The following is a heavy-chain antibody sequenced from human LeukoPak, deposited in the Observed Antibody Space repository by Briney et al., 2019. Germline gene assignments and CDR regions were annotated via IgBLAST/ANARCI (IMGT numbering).Heavy chain of an antibody. D-gene: IGHD6-19*01. CDR1: GGSISSYY. J-gene: IGHJ4*02. V-gene: IGHV4-59*12. Sequence: PSETLSLTCTVSGGSISSYYWSWIRQPPGKGLEWIGYIYYSGSTNYNPSLKSRVTISVDTSKNQFSLKLSSVTAADTAVYYCARDLGSGWLYYFDYWGQGTLVTVSS. CDR2: IYYSGST. CDR3: ARDLGSGWLYYFDY.